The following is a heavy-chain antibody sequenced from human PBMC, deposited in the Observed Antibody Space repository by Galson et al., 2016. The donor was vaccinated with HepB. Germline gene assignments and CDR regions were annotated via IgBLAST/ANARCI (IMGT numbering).Heavy chain of an antibody. CDR2: IYYSGST. CDR1: GGSVSSGSYY. Sequence: SETLSLTCTVSGGSVSSGSYYWSWIRQPPGKGLEWIGNIYYSGSTNYNPSLKSRVTISVDTSKNQFSLNLSSVTAADTAVYYCARTEESSDALDLWGQGRLVTVSS. J-gene: IGHJ3*01. CDR3: ARTEESSDALDL. V-gene: IGHV4-61*01. D-gene: IGHD3-10*01.